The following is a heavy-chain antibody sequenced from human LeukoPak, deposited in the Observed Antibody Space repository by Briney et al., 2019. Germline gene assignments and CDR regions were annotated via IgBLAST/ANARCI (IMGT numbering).Heavy chain of an antibody. Sequence: PGGSLRLSCSTSGFTFGIHHMSGVRQAPGRGPEWISYISGNGGDIAYADSVKGRFTISRDNAKSFLYLQMNSLRVEDTAVYHCGRQAGRAVGGWSEGTLIAVSS. CDR1: GFTFGIHH. CDR3: GRQAGRAVGG. J-gene: IGHJ4*02. V-gene: IGHV3/OR16-9*01. D-gene: IGHD1-26*01. CDR2: ISGNGGDI.